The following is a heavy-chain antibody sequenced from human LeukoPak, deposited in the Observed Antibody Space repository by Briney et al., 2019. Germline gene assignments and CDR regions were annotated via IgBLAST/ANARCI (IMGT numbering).Heavy chain of an antibody. CDR1: GFSLSTSGMC. CDR3: ARTPYSSGWQPFDY. Sequence: SGPTLVNPTQTLTLTSTFSGFSLSTSGMCVSWIRQPPGKALEWLARIDWDDDKYYSTSLKTRLTISKDTSKNQVVLTMTNMDPVDTATYYCARTPYSSGWQPFDYWGQGTLVTVSS. J-gene: IGHJ4*02. CDR2: IDWDDDK. V-gene: IGHV2-70*11. D-gene: IGHD6-19*01.